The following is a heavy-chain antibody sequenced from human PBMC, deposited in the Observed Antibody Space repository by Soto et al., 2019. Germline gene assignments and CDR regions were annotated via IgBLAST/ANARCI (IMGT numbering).Heavy chain of an antibody. CDR2: SSGSGGST. J-gene: IGHJ4*02. D-gene: IGHD3-9*01. CDR1: GFTFSSYA. CDR3: AKILTGGRYFDWLLPAFDY. Sequence: LRLSCAASGFTFSSYAMSWVRQAPGKGLEWVSASSGSGGSTYYADSGKGRFTMSRDNSKNTLYLQMNSLRAEDTAVYYCAKILTGGRYFDWLLPAFDYWGQGTLVTVSS. V-gene: IGHV3-23*01.